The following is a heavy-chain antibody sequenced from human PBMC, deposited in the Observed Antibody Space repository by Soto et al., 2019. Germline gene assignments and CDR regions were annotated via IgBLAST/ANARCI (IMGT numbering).Heavy chain of an antibody. V-gene: IGHV4-39*01. D-gene: IGHD3-16*01. CDR2: IYYSGST. Sequence: SETLSLTCTVSGGSISSSSYYWGWIRQPPGKGLEWIGSIYYSGSTYYNPSLKSRVTISVDTSKNPFSLTLSSVTAADTAVYYCARHPYDYVWGSHLLYGMDVWGQGTTVTVSS. CDR1: GGSISSSSYY. J-gene: IGHJ6*02. CDR3: ARHPYDYVWGSHLLYGMDV.